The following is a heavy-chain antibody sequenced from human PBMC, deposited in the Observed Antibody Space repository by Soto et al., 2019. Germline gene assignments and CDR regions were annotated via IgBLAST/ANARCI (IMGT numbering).Heavy chain of an antibody. J-gene: IGHJ6*03. Sequence: QVQLVESGGGVVQPGRSLRLSCAASEFTFSRHGMHWVRQAPGKGLQWVGVIWSDGSNEVYADSVKGRFIISRDNSMNVLYLQMISLRAEDTAVYYCARERTFGDNKHNYMDVWGTGITVTVSS. CDR1: EFTFSRHG. V-gene: IGHV3-33*01. D-gene: IGHD3-10*01. CDR2: IWSDGSNE. CDR3: ARERTFGDNKHNYMDV.